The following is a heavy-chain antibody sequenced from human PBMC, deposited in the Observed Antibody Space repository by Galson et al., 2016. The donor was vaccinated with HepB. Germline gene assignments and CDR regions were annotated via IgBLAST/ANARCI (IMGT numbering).Heavy chain of an antibody. CDR1: GFTFSTYA. J-gene: IGHJ4*02. D-gene: IGHD5-12*01. CDR3: AKDKVVAADY. CDR2: ISASGGST. Sequence: SLRLSCAASGFTFSTYAMNWVRQAPGKGLEWVSFISASGGSTYYADSVKGRFTISRDNSKNTLSLQMNSLRAEDTAVYYCAKDKVVAADYWGQGTLVTVSS. V-gene: IGHV3-23*01.